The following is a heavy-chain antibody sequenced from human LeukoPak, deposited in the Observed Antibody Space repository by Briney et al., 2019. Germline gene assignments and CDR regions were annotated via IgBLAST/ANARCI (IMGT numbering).Heavy chain of an antibody. J-gene: IGHJ4*02. Sequence: PGGSLRLSCAASGFTFSSYAMHWVRQAPGKGLEYVSAISSNGGSTYYANSVKGRFTISRDKYKNTLYLQMGSLRAEDMAVYYCAREERGAMVVDYWGQGTLVTVSS. CDR1: GFTFSSYA. CDR3: AREERGAMVVDY. D-gene: IGHD5-18*01. V-gene: IGHV3-64*01. CDR2: ISSNGGST.